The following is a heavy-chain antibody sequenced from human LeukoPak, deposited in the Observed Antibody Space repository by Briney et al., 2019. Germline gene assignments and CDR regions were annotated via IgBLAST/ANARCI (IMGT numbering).Heavy chain of an antibody. Sequence: PSETLSLTCTVSGGSLSGFYWSWIRQPPGKGLEWIGSIYYSGSTYYNPSLKSRVTISVDTSKNQFSLKLNSVTATDTAVYYCARHYGPWGQGTLVTVSS. CDR3: ARHYGP. CDR2: IYYSGST. D-gene: IGHD3-16*01. J-gene: IGHJ4*02. CDR1: GGSLSGFY. V-gene: IGHV4-59*05.